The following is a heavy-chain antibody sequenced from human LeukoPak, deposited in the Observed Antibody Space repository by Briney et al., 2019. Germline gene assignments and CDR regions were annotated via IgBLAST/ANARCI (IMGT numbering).Heavy chain of an antibody. Sequence: APVKVSCKASGYTFTDYFIHWVRQAPGQGPEWMGRMNGNSGVTMYAQTLQDRVTMTRDTSISTAYMELSRLTSDDTAVYYCARDLSSTSNWELDYWGQGTLVTVSS. CDR2: MNGNSGVT. V-gene: IGHV1-2*06. CDR1: GYTFTDYF. CDR3: ARDLSSTSNWELDY. D-gene: IGHD7-27*01. J-gene: IGHJ4*02.